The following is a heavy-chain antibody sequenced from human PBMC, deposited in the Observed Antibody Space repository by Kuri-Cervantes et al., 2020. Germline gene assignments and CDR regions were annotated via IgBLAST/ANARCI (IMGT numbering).Heavy chain of an antibody. CDR2: IIPIFGTA. V-gene: IGHV1-69*06. Sequence: SVKVSCKASGGTFSSYAISWVRQAPGQGLEWMGGIIPIFGTANYAQKFQGRVTITADKSTSTAYMELSSLRSEDTAVYYCARVGGVLGYYYYYMDVWGKGTTVTVSS. CDR3: ARVGGVLGYYYYYMDV. CDR1: GGTFSSYA. J-gene: IGHJ6*03. D-gene: IGHD3-16*01.